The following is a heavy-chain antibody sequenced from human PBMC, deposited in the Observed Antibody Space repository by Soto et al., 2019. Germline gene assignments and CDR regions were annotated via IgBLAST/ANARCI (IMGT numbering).Heavy chain of an antibody. Sequence: GGSLRLSSAVSGFPFGDYAMSWFRQAPGKGLEWVGFIRSKAYGGTTEYAASVKGRFTISRDDSKSIAYLQMNSLKTEDTAVYYCTRPGIAVAQIDFDYWGQGTLVTV. CDR2: IRSKAYGGTT. D-gene: IGHD6-19*01. V-gene: IGHV3-49*03. CDR1: GFPFGDYA. J-gene: IGHJ4*02. CDR3: TRPGIAVAQIDFDY.